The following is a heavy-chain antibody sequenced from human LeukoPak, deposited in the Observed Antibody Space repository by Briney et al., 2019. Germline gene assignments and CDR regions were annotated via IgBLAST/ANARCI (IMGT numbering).Heavy chain of an antibody. V-gene: IGHV1-24*01. Sequence: ASVKVSCKVSGYTLTGLSMHWVRQAPGKGLEWMGGFDPEDGETIYAQKLQGRVTMTEDTSTDTAYMELSSLRSEDTAVYYCATNNEYSSSYYYYYYGMDVWGQGTTVTVSS. J-gene: IGHJ6*02. CDR3: ATNNEYSSSYYYYYYGMDV. CDR2: FDPEDGET. CDR1: GYTLTGLS. D-gene: IGHD6-6*01.